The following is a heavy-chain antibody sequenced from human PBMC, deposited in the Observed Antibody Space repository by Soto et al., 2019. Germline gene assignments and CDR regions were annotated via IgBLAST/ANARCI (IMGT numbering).Heavy chain of an antibody. J-gene: IGHJ6*02. CDR2: ISYDGSNK. CDR1: GFTFSSYA. V-gene: IGHV3-30-3*01. Sequence: PGGSLRLSCAASGFTFSSYAMHWVRQAPGKGLEWVAVISYDGSNKYYADSVKGRFTISRDNSKNTLYLQMNSLRAEDTAVYYCARRDGSGNAIYYYYYYGMDVWGQGTTVTVSS. D-gene: IGHD3-10*01. CDR3: ARRDGSGNAIYYYYYYGMDV.